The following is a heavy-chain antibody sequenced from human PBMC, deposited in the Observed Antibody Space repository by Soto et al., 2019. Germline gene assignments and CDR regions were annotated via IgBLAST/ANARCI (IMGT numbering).Heavy chain of an antibody. J-gene: IGHJ5*02. D-gene: IGHD2-2*02. CDR2: INAGNGNT. V-gene: IGHV1-3*01. Sequence: QVQLVQSGAEVKKPGASVKVSCKASGYTFTSYALHWVRQAPGQRLEWMGWINAGNGNTKYSQKFQGRVTITRDTSASTAYMELSSLRSEDTAVYSCAKSATVPAAIASWGQGTLVTVSS. CDR3: AKSATVPAAIAS. CDR1: GYTFTSYA.